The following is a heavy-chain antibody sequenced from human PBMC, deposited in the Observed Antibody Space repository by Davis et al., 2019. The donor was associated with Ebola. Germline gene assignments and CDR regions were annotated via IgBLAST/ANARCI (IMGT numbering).Heavy chain of an antibody. D-gene: IGHD5-24*01. V-gene: IGHV3-30-3*02. CDR3: AKRTKNGYNSPIDH. CDR1: GFTFSSFA. CDR2: ISYDGSNK. J-gene: IGHJ4*02. Sequence: GGSLRLSCTASGFTFSSFAMHWVRQAPGKGLEWVAVISYDGSNKYYADSVKGRFTISRDNSKNRVYLQMDNLRADDTAVYYCAKRTKNGYNSPIDHWGQGTLVTVSS.